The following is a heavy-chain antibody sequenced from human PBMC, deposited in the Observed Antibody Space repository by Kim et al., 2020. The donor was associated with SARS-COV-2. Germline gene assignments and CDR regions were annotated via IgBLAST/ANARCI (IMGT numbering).Heavy chain of an antibody. J-gene: IGHJ5*01. D-gene: IGHD2-2*02. CDR3: AKETTAKTYTTHDS. CDR2: VSHDGTVQ. CDR1: GFTFSNYG. V-gene: IGHV3-30*18. Sequence: GGSLRLSCAASGFTFSNYGMQWVRQAPGKGLEWVAVVSHDGTVQYYLDSVKGRFTISRDNSQNTVYLQMSSLRLEDTAVYYCAKETTAKTYTTHDSWGQGIPITVTS.